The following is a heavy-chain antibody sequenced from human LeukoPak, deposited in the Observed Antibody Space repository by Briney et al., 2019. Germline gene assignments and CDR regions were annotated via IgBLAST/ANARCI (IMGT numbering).Heavy chain of an antibody. D-gene: IGHD6-13*01. CDR3: ARGPRAAADDY. J-gene: IGHJ4*02. V-gene: IGHV1-3*01. Sequence: ASVKVSCKASGYTFINFAINWGRQAPGQRPEWMGWINAGNGNTKYSQKFQGRVTITRDTSASTAYMELSSLTSEDTDVYYCARGPRAAADDYWGQGTLVTVSS. CDR1: GYTFINFA. CDR2: INAGNGNT.